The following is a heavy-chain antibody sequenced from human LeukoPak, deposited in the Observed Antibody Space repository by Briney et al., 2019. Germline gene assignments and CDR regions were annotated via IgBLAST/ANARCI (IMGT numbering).Heavy chain of an antibody. J-gene: IGHJ1*01. CDR1: GGSISSYY. Sequence: NASETLSLTCAVSGGSISSYYWSWIRQPPGKGLEWIGCIYTSGSTNYSPSLKSRVTISLDTSKNQFSLKLSSVTAADTAVYYCASSAAGTLYFQHWGQGTLVTVSS. D-gene: IGHD6-13*01. CDR3: ASSAAGTLYFQH. CDR2: IYTSGST. V-gene: IGHV4-4*09.